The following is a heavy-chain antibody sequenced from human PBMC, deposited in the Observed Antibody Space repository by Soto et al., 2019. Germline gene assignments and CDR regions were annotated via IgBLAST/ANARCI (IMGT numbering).Heavy chain of an antibody. J-gene: IGHJ4*02. CDR1: GFTFTSYA. CDR3: AKYRSTSSGAEGFDY. Sequence: QAGGSLRLSCAVSGFTFTSYAMTWVRQPPGKGLEWVSSISGSADVIYYADSVKGRFTMSRDNSKVTLYLQLNSLRAEDTGVYYCAKYRSTSSGAEGFDYWGQGALVTVSS. V-gene: IGHV3-23*01. CDR2: ISGSADVI. D-gene: IGHD6-6*01.